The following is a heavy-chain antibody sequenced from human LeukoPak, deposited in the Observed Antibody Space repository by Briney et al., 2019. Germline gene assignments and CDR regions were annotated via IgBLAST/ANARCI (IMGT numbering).Heavy chain of an antibody. CDR2: MNPNSGNT. J-gene: IGHJ6*03. Sequence: ASVKVSCKASGYTFTSYDINWVRQATGQGLEWMGWMNPNSGNTGYAQEFQGRVTMTRNTSISTAYMELSSLRSEDTAVYYCARAYPKRVRGVIRHYYMDVWGKGTTVTISS. V-gene: IGHV1-8*01. CDR3: ARAYPKRVRGVIRHYYMDV. D-gene: IGHD3-10*01. CDR1: GYTFTSYD.